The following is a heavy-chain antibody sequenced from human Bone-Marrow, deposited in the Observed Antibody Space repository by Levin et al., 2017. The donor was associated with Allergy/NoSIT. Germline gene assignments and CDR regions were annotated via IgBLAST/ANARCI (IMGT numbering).Heavy chain of an antibody. CDR2: IYSNGDR. CDR1: GFTVGNHF. D-gene: IGHD3/OR15-3a*01. V-gene: IGHV3-66*01. CDR3: AWTGAPDY. Sequence: GESLKISCAASGFTVGNHFMTWVRQAPGKGLEWVSLIYSNGDRFYADSVRGRFVISRDSSKNTVFLQMNSLRAEDTAVYYCAWTGAPDYWGQGTLVTVSS. J-gene: IGHJ4*02.